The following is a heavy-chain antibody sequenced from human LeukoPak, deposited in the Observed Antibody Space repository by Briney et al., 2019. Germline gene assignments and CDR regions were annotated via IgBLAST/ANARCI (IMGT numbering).Heavy chain of an antibody. V-gene: IGHV3-7*01. D-gene: IGHD3-3*01. CDR2: INQAGSAK. J-gene: IGHJ4*02. CDR3: TRGDPDF. Sequence: PGGSLRLSCAASGFTFSNYWMQWVRQAPGKGLEWVANINQAGSAKYYVDSVKGRFTISKDSAKNPLYLQMNSLRVDDTAVYYCTRGDPDFWGQGTLVTVSS. CDR1: GFTFSNYW.